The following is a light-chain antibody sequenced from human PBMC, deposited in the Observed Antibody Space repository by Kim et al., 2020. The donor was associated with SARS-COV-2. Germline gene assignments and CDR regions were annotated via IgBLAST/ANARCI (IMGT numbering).Light chain of an antibody. CDR3: QSADSSGTWV. CDR2: KDS. Sequence: SYELTQPPSVSVSPGQTARITCSGDALPKQYAYWYQQKPGQAPVLVIYKDSERPSGIPERFSGPSSGTTVTLTISGVQAEDEADYYCQSADSSGTWVFGG. CDR1: ALPKQY. V-gene: IGLV3-25*03. J-gene: IGLJ3*02.